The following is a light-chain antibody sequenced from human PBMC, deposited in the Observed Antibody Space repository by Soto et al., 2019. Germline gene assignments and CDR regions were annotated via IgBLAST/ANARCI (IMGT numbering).Light chain of an antibody. Sequence: QTVVTQPASMSGSPGQSITISCTGTSGDVGTYSLVSWYQQHPGKAPKLIIYGVDKRPSGVSDRFSGSKSGNGASLTISGLQAEDEADYYCCSYAATITWVFGGGTKLTVL. V-gene: IGLV2-23*02. CDR2: GVD. CDR1: SGDVGTYSL. J-gene: IGLJ3*02. CDR3: CSYAATITWV.